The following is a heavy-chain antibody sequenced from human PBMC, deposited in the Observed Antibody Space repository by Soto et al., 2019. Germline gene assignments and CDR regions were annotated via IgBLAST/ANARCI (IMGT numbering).Heavy chain of an antibody. V-gene: IGHV3-23*01. J-gene: IGHJ4*02. CDR3: LVTTVTSYYFDY. D-gene: IGHD4-17*01. Sequence: EVQLLESGGGLVQPGGSLRLSCAASGFTFSSYAMSWVRQAPGKGLEWASAISGSGGSTYYADSVKGRFTISRDNSKNTLYLQMNSLRAEDTAVYYCLVTTVTSYYFDYWGQGTLVTVSS. CDR1: GFTFSSYA. CDR2: ISGSGGST.